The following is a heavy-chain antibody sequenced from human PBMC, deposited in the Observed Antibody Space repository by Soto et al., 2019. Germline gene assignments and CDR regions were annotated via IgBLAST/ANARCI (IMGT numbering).Heavy chain of an antibody. J-gene: IGHJ3*02. V-gene: IGHV1-2*02. CDR2: INPNSGGT. CDR1: GYTFAGYY. Sequence: ASVKVSCKASGYTFAGYYMHWVRQAPGQGLEWTGWINPNSGGTNYAQKFQGRVTMTRDTSISTAYMELSRLRSDDTAVYYCARDRIGSRDAFDIWGQGTMVTVSS. CDR3: ARDRIGSRDAFDI. D-gene: IGHD1-26*01.